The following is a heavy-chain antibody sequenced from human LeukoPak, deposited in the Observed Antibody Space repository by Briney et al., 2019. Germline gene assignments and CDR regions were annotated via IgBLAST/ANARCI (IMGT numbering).Heavy chain of an antibody. V-gene: IGHV4-4*07. CDR1: GGSISSYY. Sequence: SETLSLTCTVSGGSISSYYWSWIRQPAGKGPEWIGRIYTSGSTNYNPSLKSRVTMSVDTSKNQFSLKLSSVTAADTAVYYCARDSKQWLVRGWFDPWGQGTLVTVSS. J-gene: IGHJ5*02. D-gene: IGHD6-19*01. CDR3: ARDSKQWLVRGWFDP. CDR2: IYTSGST.